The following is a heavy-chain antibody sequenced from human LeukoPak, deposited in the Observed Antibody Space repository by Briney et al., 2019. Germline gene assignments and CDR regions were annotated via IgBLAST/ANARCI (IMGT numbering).Heavy chain of an antibody. Sequence: WASVKVSCKASGYTFTSYYMHWVRQAPGQGLEWIGIINPSGGSTSYAQKFQGRVTMTRDTSTSTVYMELSSLRSEDTAVHYCARVERYCSSTSCYPFDYWGQGTLVTVSS. CDR3: ARVERYCSSTSCYPFDY. CDR2: INPSGGST. D-gene: IGHD2-2*01. V-gene: IGHV1-46*01. J-gene: IGHJ4*02. CDR1: GYTFTSYY.